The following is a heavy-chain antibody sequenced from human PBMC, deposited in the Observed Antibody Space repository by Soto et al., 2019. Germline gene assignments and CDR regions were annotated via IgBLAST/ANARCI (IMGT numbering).Heavy chain of an antibody. D-gene: IGHD2-2*01. V-gene: IGHV4-30-4*01. CDR1: GGVLNNGDYY. Sequence: SETLSLTCTVSGGVLNNGDYYCSWIRETPGKGLEWIGYIYHNGSTPYNPSLKSRLIISLDQSNNTFSLTLTSVSTADTAIYYWARDQFYDWSSGYSYNYDYGMDLWGQGTTVTVSS. CDR2: IYHNGST. J-gene: IGHJ6*02. CDR3: ARDQFYDWSSGYSYNYDYGMDL.